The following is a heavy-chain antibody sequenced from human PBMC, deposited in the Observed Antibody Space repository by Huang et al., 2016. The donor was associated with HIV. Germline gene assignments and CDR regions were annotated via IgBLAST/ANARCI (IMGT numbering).Heavy chain of an antibody. CDR1: GGSLSSSSYY. V-gene: IGHV4-39*01. CDR2: IYYSGST. D-gene: IGHD2-2*01. Sequence: QLQLQESGPGLVKPSETLSLTCSVSGGSLSSSSYYWGWIRQPPGKGLEWIGSIYYSGSTVYNPSLKSRGTISVDTSKNQFSLRLSSVTAADTSVYYCARHMDCSSSSCLAGGHERGPFDMWGQGTMVTVSS. J-gene: IGHJ3*02. CDR3: ARHMDCSSSSCLAGGHERGPFDM.